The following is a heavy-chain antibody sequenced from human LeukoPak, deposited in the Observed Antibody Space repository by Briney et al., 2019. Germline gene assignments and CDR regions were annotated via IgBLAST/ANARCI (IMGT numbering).Heavy chain of an antibody. CDR3: ARDSRWIQFDY. J-gene: IGHJ4*02. V-gene: IGHV3-53*01. D-gene: IGHD5-18*01. Sequence: GGSLRLSCAASGFIVNNKYMTWVRQAPGKGLEWVSLIYNDGRTYYADSVKGRCTISRDNSKNTLYLQMNSLRVEDTAVYYCARDSRWIQFDYWGQGTLVTVSS. CDR2: IYNDGRT. CDR1: GFIVNNKY.